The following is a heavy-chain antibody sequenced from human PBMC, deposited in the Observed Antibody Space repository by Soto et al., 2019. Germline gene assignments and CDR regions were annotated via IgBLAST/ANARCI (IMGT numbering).Heavy chain of an antibody. CDR2: VYSGGAT. J-gene: IGHJ4*02. D-gene: IGHD3-10*01. V-gene: IGHV3-53*02. CDR1: GFSVSRNY. Sequence: QLVETGGGLIQPGTSLTLSCAASGFSVSRNYMTWVRQAPGKGLEWVSFVYSGGATFYADAVKGRVILSRNDSQNTMDLQMNNLRAEDTAVYYCARVPGRLWGRGTLVTVAS. CDR3: ARVPGRL.